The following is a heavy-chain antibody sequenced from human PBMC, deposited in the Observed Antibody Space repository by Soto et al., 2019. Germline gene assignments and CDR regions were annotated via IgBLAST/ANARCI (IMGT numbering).Heavy chain of an antibody. CDR1: GDSVSSNDAT. D-gene: IGHD2-8*01. V-gene: IGHV6-1*01. CDR3: ARDTCTNGNCYYFDY. Sequence: PSQTLSLTCAISGDSVSSNDATWNWIRQSPSRGLEWLGRTYYRSKWYNDYAVSVKSRITINPDTSKNQFSLQLNSVTPEDTALYYCARDTCTNGNCYYFDYWGQGTLVTVSS. J-gene: IGHJ4*02. CDR2: TYYRSKWYN.